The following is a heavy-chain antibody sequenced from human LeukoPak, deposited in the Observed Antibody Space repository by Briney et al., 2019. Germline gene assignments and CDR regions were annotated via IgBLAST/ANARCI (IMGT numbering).Heavy chain of an antibody. Sequence: GGSLRLSCAASGFTFNDYAMHWVRQAPGKGLEWVSGISWNSGSIGYADSVKGRFTISRDNAKNSLYLQMNSLRAEDTALYYCAKDSEPAVRGKHWLDPWGQGTLVTVSS. CDR1: GFTFNDYA. D-gene: IGHD3-10*01. CDR3: AKDSEPAVRGKHWLDP. CDR2: ISWNSGSI. J-gene: IGHJ5*02. V-gene: IGHV3-9*01.